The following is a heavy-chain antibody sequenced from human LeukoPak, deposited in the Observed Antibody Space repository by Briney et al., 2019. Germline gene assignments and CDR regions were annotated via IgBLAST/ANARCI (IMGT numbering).Heavy chain of an antibody. CDR3: ARRSDGYDSSAYYH. Sequence: GASVKVSCKASGYTFSSYDINWVRQATGQGLEWMGWVNPNSGNTGYAQKFQGRITMTRNTATNTAYMELSSLRSDDTAVYYCARRSDGYDSSAYYHWGQGTLVTVSS. CDR1: GYTFSSYD. CDR2: VNPNSGNT. V-gene: IGHV1-8*01. D-gene: IGHD3-22*01. J-gene: IGHJ4*02.